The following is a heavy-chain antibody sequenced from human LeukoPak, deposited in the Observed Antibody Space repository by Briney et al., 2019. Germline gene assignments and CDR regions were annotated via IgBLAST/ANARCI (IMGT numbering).Heavy chain of an antibody. CDR3: ARGSSGWYRAPYYYMDV. D-gene: IGHD6-19*01. CDR2: IYYSGST. V-gene: IGHV4-59*01. J-gene: IGHJ6*03. Sequence: SSETLSLTCTVSGGSISSYYWSWIRQPPGKGLEWIGYIYYSGSTNYNPSLKSRVTISVDTPKNQFSLKLSSVTAADTAVYYCARGSSGWYRAPYYYMDVWGKGTTVTVSS. CDR1: GGSISSYY.